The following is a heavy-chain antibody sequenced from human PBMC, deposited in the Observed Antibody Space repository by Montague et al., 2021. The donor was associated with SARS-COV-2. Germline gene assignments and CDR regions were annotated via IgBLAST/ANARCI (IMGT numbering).Heavy chain of an antibody. D-gene: IGHD6-13*01. CDR2: IYSGGST. V-gene: IGHV3-53*01. Sequence: SLRLSWAASGFIVSSNYMNWVRQAPGKGLEWVSVIYSGGSTYYADSVKGRFTISRDNSRNTLYLQMNSLRVEDTAVYYCARRRAAGPDHWGQGTLVTVSS. CDR3: ARRRAAGPDH. CDR1: GFIVSSNY. J-gene: IGHJ4*02.